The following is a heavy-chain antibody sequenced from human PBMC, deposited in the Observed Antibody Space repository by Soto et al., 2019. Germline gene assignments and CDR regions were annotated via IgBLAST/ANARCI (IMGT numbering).Heavy chain of an antibody. CDR3: TRRREYSGYDSGWFDP. V-gene: IGHV3-73*01. D-gene: IGHD5-12*01. J-gene: IGHJ5*02. Sequence: AYAASVKGRFTISRDDSKNTAYLQMNSLKTEDTAVYYCTRRREYSGYDSGWFDPWGQGTLVTVSS.